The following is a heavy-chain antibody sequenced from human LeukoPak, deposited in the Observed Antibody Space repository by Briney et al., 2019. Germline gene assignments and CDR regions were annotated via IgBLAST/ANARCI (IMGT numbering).Heavy chain of an antibody. CDR3: ASLYCSGGSSYSDY. D-gene: IGHD2-15*01. CDR1: GGSFSGYY. CDR2: INHSGST. J-gene: IGHJ4*02. V-gene: IGHV4-34*01. Sequence: SETLSLTCAVYGGSFSGYYWSWIRQPPGKGLEWIGEINHSGSTNYNPSLKSRVTISVDTSKNQFSLKLSSVTAADTAVYYCASLYCSGGSSYSDYWGQGTLVTVSS.